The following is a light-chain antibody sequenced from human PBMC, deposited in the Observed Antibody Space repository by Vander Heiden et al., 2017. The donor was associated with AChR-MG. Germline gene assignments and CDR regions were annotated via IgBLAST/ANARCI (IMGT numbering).Light chain of an antibody. CDR3: QTWDSGVV. CDR1: NSGNEC. Sequence: ELTQPPSVSVSPGQTAAITCSGANSGNECVCRYQQKPVQSPGLVIFQDDRPPAGIAERSSGSTSGNTATLTISGTQAVDEADYYCQTWDSGVVFGGGTKLTVL. J-gene: IGLJ2*01. V-gene: IGLV3-1*01. CDR2: QDD.